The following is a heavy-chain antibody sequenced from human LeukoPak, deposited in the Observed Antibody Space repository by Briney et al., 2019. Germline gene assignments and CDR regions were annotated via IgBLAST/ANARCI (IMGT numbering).Heavy chain of an antibody. CDR2: ISAYNGNT. J-gene: IGHJ6*03. CDR1: GYTFTSYG. Sequence: GASVKVSCKASGYTFTSYGISWVRQAPGQGLEWMGWISAYNGNTNYAQKLQGRVTMTTDTSTSTAYMELRSLRSDDTAVYYCARGVFGDGYNSAYYYYYMDVWGKGTTVTVSS. V-gene: IGHV1-18*01. CDR3: ARGVFGDGYNSAYYYYYMDV. D-gene: IGHD5-24*01.